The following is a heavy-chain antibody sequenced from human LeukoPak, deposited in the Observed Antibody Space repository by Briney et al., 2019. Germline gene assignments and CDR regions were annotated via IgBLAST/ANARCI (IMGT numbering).Heavy chain of an antibody. CDR1: GGSISSSNW. Sequence: SETLSLTCAVSGGSISSSNWWSWVRQPPGKGLEWIGEIYHSGSTNYNPSLKSRVTISVDKSKNQFSLKLSSVTAADTAVYYCARDRNYYDSSGYSHFDYWGRGTLVTVSS. CDR2: IYHSGST. J-gene: IGHJ4*02. V-gene: IGHV4-4*02. D-gene: IGHD3-22*01. CDR3: ARDRNYYDSSGYSHFDY.